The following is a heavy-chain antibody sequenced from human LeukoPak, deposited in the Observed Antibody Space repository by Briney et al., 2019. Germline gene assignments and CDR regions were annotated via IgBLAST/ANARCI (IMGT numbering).Heavy chain of an antibody. D-gene: IGHD1-14*01. CDR1: GYTFTSYG. CDR3: ARGQRIYNWNHRDYYYYYMDV. Sequence: ASVKVSCKASGYTFTSYGISWVRQAPGQGLEWMGWISAYNGNTNYAQKLQGRVTMTTDTSTSTAYMELSSLRSEDTAVYYCARGQRIYNWNHRDYYYYYMDVWGKGTTVTVSS. CDR2: ISAYNGNT. V-gene: IGHV1-18*01. J-gene: IGHJ6*03.